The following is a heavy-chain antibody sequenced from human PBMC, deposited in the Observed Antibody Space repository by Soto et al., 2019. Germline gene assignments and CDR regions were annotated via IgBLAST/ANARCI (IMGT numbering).Heavy chain of an antibody. CDR3: AHRLKDERVVTTYYFGY. CDR2: IYWNDDK. Sequence: GSGPTLVNPTQTLTLTCTFSGFSLSTSGVGVGWIRQPPGKALEWLALIYWNDDKRYSPSLKSRLTITKDTSKNQVVLTMTNMDPVDTATYYCAHRLKDERVVTTYYFGYWGQGTLVTVSS. CDR1: GFSLSTSGVG. J-gene: IGHJ4*02. V-gene: IGHV2-5*01. D-gene: IGHD4-4*01.